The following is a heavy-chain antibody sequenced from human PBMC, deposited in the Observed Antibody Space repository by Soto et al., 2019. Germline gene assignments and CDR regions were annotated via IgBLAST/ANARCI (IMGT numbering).Heavy chain of an antibody. J-gene: IGHJ4*02. V-gene: IGHV3-7*05. Sequence: EVQLVESGGGLVQPGGSLRLSCAASGFTFSRYWMSWVRQAPGKGLEWVANIKQDGSEKYYVDSVKGRFTISRDNAKKSLYLQMNSLRAEDTAVYYCARDGAGFDYWGQGTLVTVSS. D-gene: IGHD1-26*01. CDR3: ARDGAGFDY. CDR1: GFTFSRYW. CDR2: IKQDGSEK.